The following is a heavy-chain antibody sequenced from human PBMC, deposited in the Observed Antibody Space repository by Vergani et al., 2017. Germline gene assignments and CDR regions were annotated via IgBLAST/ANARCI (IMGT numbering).Heavy chain of an antibody. D-gene: IGHD3-3*01. V-gene: IGHV3-9*01. CDR1: GFTFDDYA. CDR3: AKDHYXFWSGYPNLSPFDL. Sequence: EVQLVESGGGLVQPGRSLRLSCAASGFTFDDYAMHWVRQAPGKGLEWVSGISWNSGSIGYADSVKGRFTISRDNAKNSLYLQMTSLRAEDTALYYCAKDHYXFWSGYPNLSPFDLWGRGTLVTVSS. J-gene: IGHJ2*01. CDR2: ISWNSGSI.